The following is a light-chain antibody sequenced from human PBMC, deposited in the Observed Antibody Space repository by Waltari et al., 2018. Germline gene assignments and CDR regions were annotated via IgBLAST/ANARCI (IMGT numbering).Light chain of an antibody. Sequence: QSALTQPASVSGSPGQSITISCTGTSSDVGGYNYVSWYQQHPGKAPKLIIFDVSNRPSGVSSRYSGSKSGNTASLTISGLQAQDEADYYYSSYISSDTLELFGGGTSLTVL. CDR3: SSYISSDTLEL. V-gene: IGLV2-14*03. CDR1: SSDVGGYNY. CDR2: DVS. J-gene: IGLJ2*01.